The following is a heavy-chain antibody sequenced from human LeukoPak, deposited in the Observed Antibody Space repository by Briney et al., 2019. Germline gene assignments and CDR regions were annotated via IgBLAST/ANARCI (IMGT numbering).Heavy chain of an antibody. D-gene: IGHD3-10*01. J-gene: IGHJ6*02. CDR3: ARGIKYYYGMDV. CDR1: GFTFSNYN. Sequence: GRSLRLSCAASGFTFSNYNMNWVRQAPGKGLEWVSSISSSSSTIYYADSVKGRFTISRDNAKNSLYLQMNSLRDEDTAVYYCARGIKYYYGMDVWGQGTTVTVSS. CDR2: ISSSSSTI. V-gene: IGHV3-48*02.